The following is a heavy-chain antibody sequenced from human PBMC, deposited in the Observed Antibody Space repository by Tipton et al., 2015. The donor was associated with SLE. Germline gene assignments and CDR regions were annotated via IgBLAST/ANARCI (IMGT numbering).Heavy chain of an antibody. CDR3: ARQGTDGWYDAFDI. CDR2: IDSGGYT. Sequence: LRLSCTVSGGSISSYYWSWIRQPPGKALEWIGSIDSGGYTYDNPSLKSRLTISVDTSKNHLSLTLTSVTAADTAIYYCARQGTDGWYDAFDIWGPGTMVTVSS. D-gene: IGHD6-19*01. V-gene: IGHV4-59*08. CDR1: GGSISSYY. J-gene: IGHJ3*02.